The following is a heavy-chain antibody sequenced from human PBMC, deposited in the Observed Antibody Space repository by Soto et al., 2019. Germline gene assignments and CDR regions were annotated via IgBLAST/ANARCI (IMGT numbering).Heavy chain of an antibody. CDR2: IYYSGST. Sequence: QVQLQESGPGLVKPSQTLSLTCTVSGGSISSGGYYWSWIRQHPGKGLEWIGYIYYSGSTYYNPSLKSRVTISVDTSKTRFSLKLSSVTAGDTAVYYCARGQSYYGSGSYSPWGQGTLVTVSS. V-gene: IGHV4-31*03. J-gene: IGHJ5*02. CDR1: GGSISSGGYY. CDR3: ARGQSYYGSGSYSP. D-gene: IGHD3-10*01.